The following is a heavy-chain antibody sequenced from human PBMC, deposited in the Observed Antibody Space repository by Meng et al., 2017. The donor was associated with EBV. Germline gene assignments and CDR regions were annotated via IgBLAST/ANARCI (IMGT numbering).Heavy chain of an antibody. V-gene: IGHV4-61*01. CDR3: ARGRYYGDYFWFDP. D-gene: IGHD4-17*01. J-gene: IGHJ5*02. CDR1: GGSVSSGSYY. Sequence: QVLLQGAGPGLVKPSETLSLTCTVSGGSVSSGSYYWSWIRQPPGKGLEWIGYIYYSGSTNYNPSLKSRVTISVDTSKNQFSLKLSSVTAADTAVYYCARGRYYGDYFWFDPWGQGTLVTVSS. CDR2: IYYSGST.